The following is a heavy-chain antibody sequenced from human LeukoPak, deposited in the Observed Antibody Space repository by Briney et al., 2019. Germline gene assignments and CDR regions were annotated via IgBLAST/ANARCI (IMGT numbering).Heavy chain of an antibody. CDR3: ASGTQNYDFWSGYFLGVFDY. CDR2: IKQDGSEK. V-gene: IGHV3-7*01. J-gene: IGHJ4*02. Sequence: GGSLRLSCAASGFTFSSYWMSWVRQAPGKGLELVANIKQDGSEKYYVDSVKGRFTISRDNAKNSLYLQMNSLRAEDTAVYYCASGTQNYDFWSGYFLGVFDYWGQGTLVTVSS. D-gene: IGHD3-3*01. CDR1: GFTFSSYW.